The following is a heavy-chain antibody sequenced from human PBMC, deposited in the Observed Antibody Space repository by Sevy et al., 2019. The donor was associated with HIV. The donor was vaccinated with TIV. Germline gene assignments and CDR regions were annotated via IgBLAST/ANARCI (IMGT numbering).Heavy chain of an antibody. CDR3: ARDDGGFLDY. J-gene: IGHJ4*02. D-gene: IGHD4-17*01. Sequence: SETLSLTCTVSGGSISSGGYYWSWIRQHPGKGLEWIGYIYNSGSTYYNPSLKSRVTISVDTSKNQFSLKLSSVTAADTAVYYCARDDGGFLDYWGQGTLVTVSS. CDR1: GGSISSGGYY. V-gene: IGHV4-31*03. CDR2: IYNSGST.